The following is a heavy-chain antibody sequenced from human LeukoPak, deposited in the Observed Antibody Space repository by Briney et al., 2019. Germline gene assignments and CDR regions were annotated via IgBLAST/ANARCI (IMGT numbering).Heavy chain of an antibody. CDR2: ISGSGGTT. J-gene: IGHJ3*01. CDR3: AKDPIDYDRPIP. V-gene: IGHV3-23*01. D-gene: IGHD3-22*01. CDR1: GFTFSSYA. Sequence: GGSLRLSCAASGFTFSSYAMSWVRQPPGKGLEWVSAISGSGGTTYYADSVKGRFTISRDNSKNTLYLQMNSLRAEDTAVYYCAKDPIDYDRPIPWGQGTMVTVSS.